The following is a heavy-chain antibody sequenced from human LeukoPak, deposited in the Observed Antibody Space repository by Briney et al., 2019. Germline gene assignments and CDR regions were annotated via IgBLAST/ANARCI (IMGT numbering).Heavy chain of an antibody. D-gene: IGHD5-12*01. CDR3: ARDRRYSGYGPRPHSGMDV. CDR1: GGTFSSYA. V-gene: IGHV1-69*13. J-gene: IGHJ6*02. Sequence: SVKVSCTASGGTFSSYAISWVRQAPGQGLEWMGGIIPIFGTANYAQKFQGRVTITADESTSTAYMGLSSLRSEDTAVYYCARDRRYSGYGPRPHSGMDVWGQGTTVTVSS. CDR2: IIPIFGTA.